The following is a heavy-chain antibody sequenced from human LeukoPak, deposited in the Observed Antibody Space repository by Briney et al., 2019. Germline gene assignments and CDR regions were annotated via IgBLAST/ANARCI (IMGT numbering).Heavy chain of an antibody. CDR1: GFTFSSYW. J-gene: IGHJ4*02. CDR2: IKQDGSEK. Sequence: GGSLRLSCAASGFTFSSYWMSWVRQAPGKGLEWVANIKQDGSEKYYVDSVKGRFTISTDNAKNSLYLQMNSLRAEDTAVYYFGRDLSFDDHFDYWGQGTLVTVSS. V-gene: IGHV3-7*01. CDR3: GRDLSFDDHFDY.